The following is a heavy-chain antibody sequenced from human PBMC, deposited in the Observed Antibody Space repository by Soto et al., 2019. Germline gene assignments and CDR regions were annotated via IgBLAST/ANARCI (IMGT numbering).Heavy chain of an antibody. CDR3: ARADSVLVAKGFDL. V-gene: IGHV4-38-2*01. J-gene: IGHJ4*02. D-gene: IGHD2-8*02. CDR1: GYSISTGFN. CDR2: IYHSGST. Sequence: LSLTCAVSGYSISTGFNWAWIRQPPGKGLEWIGSIYHSGSTYYNLSLKSRVTISSDASKNQISLKLSSVTAADTAVYYCARADSVLVAKGFDLWGQGTLVTVSS.